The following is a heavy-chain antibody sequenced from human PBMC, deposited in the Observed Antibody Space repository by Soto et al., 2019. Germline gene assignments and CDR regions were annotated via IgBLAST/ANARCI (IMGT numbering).Heavy chain of an antibody. CDR1: GDSVSSNSAA. V-gene: IGHV6-1*01. D-gene: IGHD6-19*01. J-gene: IGHJ4*02. CDR3: ARGLAVADY. Sequence: SQTLSLTCAISGDSVSSNSAAWNWIRQPPLRGLEWLGRTYYRSKWYNNYAVSVKGRITVNPDTSTSTAYMELRSLRSDDTAVYYCARGLAVADYWGQGTLVTVSS. CDR2: TYYRSKWYN.